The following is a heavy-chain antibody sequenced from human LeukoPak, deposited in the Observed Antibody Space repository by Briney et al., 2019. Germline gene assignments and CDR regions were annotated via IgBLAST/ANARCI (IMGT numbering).Heavy chain of an antibody. J-gene: IGHJ4*02. CDR1: GYTFTGYY. Sequence: GASVKVSCKASGYTFTGYYMPWVRQAPGQGLEWVGWINPNSGGTNYAQKFQGRVTMTRDTSISTAYMELSRLRSDDTAVYYCARVAGLRYFDWLFDLGYWGQGTLVTVSS. CDR2: INPNSGGT. D-gene: IGHD3-9*01. V-gene: IGHV1-2*02. CDR3: ARVAGLRYFDWLFDLGY.